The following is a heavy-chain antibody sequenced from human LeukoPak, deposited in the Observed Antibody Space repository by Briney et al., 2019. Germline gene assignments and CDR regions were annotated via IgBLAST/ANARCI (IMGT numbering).Heavy chain of an antibody. J-gene: IGHJ4*02. CDR3: ARGGGGDHFDY. D-gene: IGHD2-21*02. CDR1: GYSISSGYY. CDR2: IYHSGST. V-gene: IGHV4-38-2*02. Sequence: SETLSLTCTVSGYSISSGYYWGWIRQPPGKGLEWIGSIYHSGSTYYNPSLKSRVTISVDTSKNQFSLKLSSVTAADTAVYYCARGGGGDHFDYWGQGTLVTVSS.